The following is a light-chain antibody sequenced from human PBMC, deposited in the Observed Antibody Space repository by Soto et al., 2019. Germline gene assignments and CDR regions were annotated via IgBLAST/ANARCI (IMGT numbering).Light chain of an antibody. CDR1: QGIRND. J-gene: IGKJ1*01. V-gene: IGKV1-6*01. CDR2: AAS. Sequence: ALQMTQSPSSLSASVGDRVTITCRASQGIRNDLGWYQQKPGKAPKLLIYAASSLQSGVPSRFRGSGSGTDFTFTISSLQPEDFATYYCLQDYNYPLTFGQGTKVEIK. CDR3: LQDYNYPLT.